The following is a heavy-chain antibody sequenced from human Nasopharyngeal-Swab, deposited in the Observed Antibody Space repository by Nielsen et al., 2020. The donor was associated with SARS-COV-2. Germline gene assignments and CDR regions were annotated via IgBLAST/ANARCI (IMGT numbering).Heavy chain of an antibody. CDR3: AHEKVLLWFGELLKYYGMDV. V-gene: IGHV4-39*01. D-gene: IGHD3-10*01. J-gene: IGHJ6*02. Sequence: SETLSLTCTVSGGSISSSSYYWGWIRQPPGKGLEWIGSIYYSGSTYYNPSLKSRVTISVDTSKNQFSLKLSSVTAADTAVYYCAHEKVLLWFGELLKYYGMDVWGQGTTVTVSS. CDR1: GGSISSSSYY. CDR2: IYYSGST.